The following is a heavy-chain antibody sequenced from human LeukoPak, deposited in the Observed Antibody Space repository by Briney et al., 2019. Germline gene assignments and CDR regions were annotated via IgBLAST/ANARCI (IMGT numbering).Heavy chain of an antibody. CDR3: AKSLLDDSGFDYNWFDP. CDR2: ISGGGGST. CDR1: GFTFSSYA. V-gene: IGHV3-23*01. Sequence: GGSLRLSCAASGFTFSSYAMNWVRQAPGGGLEWVSVISGGGGSTYYADSVKGRFTVSRDNSKNTLYLQMNSLRVEDTAVCYCAKSLLDDSGFDYNWFDPWGQGTLATVSS. J-gene: IGHJ5*02. D-gene: IGHD5-12*01.